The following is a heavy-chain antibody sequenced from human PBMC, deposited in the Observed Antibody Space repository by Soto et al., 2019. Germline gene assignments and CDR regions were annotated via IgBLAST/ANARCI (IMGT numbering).Heavy chain of an antibody. V-gene: IGHV3-48*01. Sequence: EVQLVESGGGLVQPGGSLRLSCAASGFTFSSYSMNWVRQAPGKGLEWVSYISSSSSTIYYADSVKGRFTISRDNAKNSLYLKMNSLRAEDTAVYYCARDSGYSYGPLDYWGQGTLVTVSS. CDR2: ISSSSSTI. D-gene: IGHD5-18*01. J-gene: IGHJ4*02. CDR1: GFTFSSYS. CDR3: ARDSGYSYGPLDY.